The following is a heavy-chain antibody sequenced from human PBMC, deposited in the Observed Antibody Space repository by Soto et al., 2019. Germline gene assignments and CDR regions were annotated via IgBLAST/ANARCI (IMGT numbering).Heavy chain of an antibody. Sequence: TLSLTCAVSGGSNSSGGYSWSWIRQPPGKGLEWIGYIYHSGSTYYNPSLKSRVTISVDRSKNQFSLKLSSVTAADTAVYYCARDDPLYSGNSFDHWGQGTLVTVS. V-gene: IGHV4-30-2*01. CDR1: GGSNSSGGYS. J-gene: IGHJ4*02. CDR3: ARDDPLYSGNSFDH. D-gene: IGHD5-12*01. CDR2: IYHSGST.